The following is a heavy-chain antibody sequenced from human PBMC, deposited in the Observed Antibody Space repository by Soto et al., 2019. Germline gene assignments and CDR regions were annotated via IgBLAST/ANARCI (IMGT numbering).Heavy chain of an antibody. CDR3: VRQLGTLDI. J-gene: IGHJ3*02. D-gene: IGHD7-27*01. CDR1: GVSISSSSYY. V-gene: IGHV4-39*01. CDR2: IYYSGST. Sequence: SETLSLTCTVSGVSISSSSYYWVLIRQPPGKGLEWIGSIYYSGSTYYNPSLKSRVTISVDTSKNHFSLRLSSVTAADTAVDYCVRQLGTLDIWCQGTRVTVAS.